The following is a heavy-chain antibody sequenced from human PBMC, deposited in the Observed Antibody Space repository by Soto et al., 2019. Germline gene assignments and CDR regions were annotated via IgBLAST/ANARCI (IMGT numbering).Heavy chain of an antibody. CDR3: ARKISYDSSGYGWFDP. V-gene: IGHV4-59*01. Sequence: SETLSLTCTVSGGSISSYYWSWIRQPPGKGLEWIGYIYYSGSTNCNPSLKSRVTISVDTSKNQFSLKLSSVTAADTAVYYCARKISYDSSGYGWFDPWGQGTLVTVSS. D-gene: IGHD3-22*01. CDR1: GGSISSYY. J-gene: IGHJ5*02. CDR2: IYYSGST.